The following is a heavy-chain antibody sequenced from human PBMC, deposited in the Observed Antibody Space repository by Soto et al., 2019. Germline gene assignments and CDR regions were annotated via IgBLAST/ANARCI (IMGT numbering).Heavy chain of an antibody. D-gene: IGHD1-1*01. Sequence: GGSLRLSCATSGFTFSNSAMSWVRQAPGKGLEWVSGVSASGLNTDYADPVKGRFYISRDNSKNTVSLHMNSLRAEDTALYYCAKRATGTYFVYWGQGTLVTVSS. CDR1: GFTFSNSA. J-gene: IGHJ4*02. CDR2: VSASGLNT. CDR3: AKRATGTYFVY. V-gene: IGHV3-23*01.